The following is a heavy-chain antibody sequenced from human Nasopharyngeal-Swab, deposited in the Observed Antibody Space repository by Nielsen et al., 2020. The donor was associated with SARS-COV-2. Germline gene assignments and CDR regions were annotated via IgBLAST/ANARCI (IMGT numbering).Heavy chain of an antibody. D-gene: IGHD3-9*01. CDR2: IYYSGST. Sequence: SETLSLTCTVSGGSISSYYWSWIRQPPGKGLEWIGYIYYSGSTNYNPSLKSRVTISVDTSKNQFSLKVRSVTAADTATYYCARYTTDWVSFDYWGQGTLVTVSS. V-gene: IGHV4-59*13. J-gene: IGHJ4*02. CDR3: ARYTTDWVSFDY. CDR1: GGSISSYY.